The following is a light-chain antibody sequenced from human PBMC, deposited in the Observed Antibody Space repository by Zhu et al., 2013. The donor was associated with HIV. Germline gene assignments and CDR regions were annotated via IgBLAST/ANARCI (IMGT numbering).Light chain of an antibody. CDR1: QSVSSY. J-gene: IGKJ2*01. Sequence: VLTQSPATLSLSPGERATLSCRASQSVSSYLAWYQQKPGQAPRLLIYEASTRAPGIPTRFSGSGSGTDFTLTISSLEPEDFTVYYCQQRSKWPPFTFGQGTKLEIK. CDR2: EAS. V-gene: IGKV3-11*01. CDR3: QQRSKWPPFT.